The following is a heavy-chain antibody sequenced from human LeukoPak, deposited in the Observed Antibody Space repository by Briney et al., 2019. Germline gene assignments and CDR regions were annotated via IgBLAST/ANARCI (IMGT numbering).Heavy chain of an antibody. D-gene: IGHD3-9*01. CDR3: ARARYVNSFYAFDI. Sequence: SETLSLTCTVSGGSISSYYWSWIRRPPGKGLEWIGYLSKSGNTNYSPSLKSRVTIFGDTSKNQFFLKLSSVTAADTAVYYCARARYVNSFYAFDIWGQGTLVTVSS. V-gene: IGHV4-59*01. J-gene: IGHJ3*02. CDR2: LSKSGNT. CDR1: GGSISSYY.